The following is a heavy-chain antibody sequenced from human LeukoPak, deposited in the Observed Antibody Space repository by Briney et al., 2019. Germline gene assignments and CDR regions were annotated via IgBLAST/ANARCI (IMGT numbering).Heavy chain of an antibody. CDR2: ISYDGSNK. CDR3: AKAWGDSSGYYLDY. CDR1: GFTFSSYG. Sequence: PGGSLRLSCAASGFTFSSYGMHWVRKAPGKGLEWVAVISYDGSNKYYADSVKGRFTISRDNSKNTLYLQMNSLRAEDTAVYYCAKAWGDSSGYYLDYWGQGTLVTVSS. J-gene: IGHJ4*02. D-gene: IGHD3-22*01. V-gene: IGHV3-30*18.